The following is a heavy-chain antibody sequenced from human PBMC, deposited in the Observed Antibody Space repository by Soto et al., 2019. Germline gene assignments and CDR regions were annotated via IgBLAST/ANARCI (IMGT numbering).Heavy chain of an antibody. Sequence: GGSLRLSCAASGFTFSNYAMSWVRQAPGKGLGWVSTISGSGGSTYYADSVKGRFTMSRDNSENTLYLQMHSLRVEDTAVYYCARDAGYSPYYYDSSGYNYADWGQGTLVTVSS. V-gene: IGHV3-23*01. J-gene: IGHJ1*01. D-gene: IGHD3-22*01. CDR1: GFTFSNYA. CDR2: ISGSGGST. CDR3: ARDAGYSPYYYDSSGYNYAD.